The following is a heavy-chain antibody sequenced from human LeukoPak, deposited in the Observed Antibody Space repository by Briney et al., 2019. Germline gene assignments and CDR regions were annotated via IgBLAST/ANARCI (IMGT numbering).Heavy chain of an antibody. D-gene: IGHD7-27*01. V-gene: IGHV1-46*01. CDR1: GYTFTSYY. CDR2: INPSGGST. CDR3: VRTPPNWGFDY. J-gene: IGHJ4*02. Sequence: ASVKVSCKASGYTFTSYYMHWVRQAPGQGLEWMGIINPSGGSTSYAQKFQGRVTMTRDTSTSTVYMELSSLRSEDTAIYYCVRTPPNWGFDYWGQGTLVTVSS.